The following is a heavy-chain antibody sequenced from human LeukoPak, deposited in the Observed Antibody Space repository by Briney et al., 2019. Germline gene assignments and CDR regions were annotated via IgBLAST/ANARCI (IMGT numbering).Heavy chain of an antibody. D-gene: IGHD1-1*01. V-gene: IGHV3-7*01. CDR2: IKEDGTEK. CDR3: VRESRPGGAMGLYHNLDY. CDR1: GFTFSDFW. Sequence: EGSLRLSCAGSGFTFSDFWMTWVRQTPGKGLEWVANIKEDGTEKNLVDSVKGRFTISRVNTKNLLFLEMNNLRGDDTAIYYCVRESRPGGAMGLYHNLDYWGQGTLVAVSS. J-gene: IGHJ4*02.